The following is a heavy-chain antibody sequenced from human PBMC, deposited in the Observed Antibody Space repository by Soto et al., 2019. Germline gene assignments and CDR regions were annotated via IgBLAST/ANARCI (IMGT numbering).Heavy chain of an antibody. CDR2: INESGST. CDR1: GQSFSGHS. D-gene: IGHD1-1*01. V-gene: IGHV4-34*01. Sequence: QVQLQQWGAGLVKPSETLSLSCAVYGQSFSGHSWAWIRQSPGKGLEWIGEINESGSTYYNPSLNIRVTISADTSKNQFSLKLSSVSAADTALYFCARGSGIVALPGELEDVNYDYWGQGTLVNVSS. CDR3: ARGSGIVALPGELEDVNYDY. J-gene: IGHJ4*02.